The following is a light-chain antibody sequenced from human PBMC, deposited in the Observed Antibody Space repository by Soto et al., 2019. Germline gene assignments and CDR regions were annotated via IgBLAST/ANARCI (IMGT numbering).Light chain of an antibody. J-gene: IGLJ2*01. V-gene: IGLV2-14*01. CDR1: SSDVGDYNY. Sequence: SALTQPASVSGSPGQSITISCTGTSSDVGDYNYVSWYQKDPGKAPKLMIYEVSNRPSGVSNRFFGSKSGNTASLTISGLQAEDEADYYCSSYTSSSTLVFGGGTKLTVL. CDR2: EVS. CDR3: SSYTSSSTLV.